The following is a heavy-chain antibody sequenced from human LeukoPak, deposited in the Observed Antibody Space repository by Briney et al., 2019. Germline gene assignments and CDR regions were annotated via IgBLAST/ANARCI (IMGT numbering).Heavy chain of an antibody. D-gene: IGHD3-22*01. J-gene: IGHJ3*02. CDR1: GGSISSDY. Sequence: LSLTCTVSGGSISSDYWSWVRQAPGKGLEWVAFIRSEAYGGTTEYAASVKGRFTISRDDSKSIAYLQMNSLKTEDTAVYYCTRLSLVVVRDAFDIWGQGTMVTVSS. CDR2: IRSEAYGGTT. CDR3: TRLSLVVVRDAFDI. V-gene: IGHV3-49*04.